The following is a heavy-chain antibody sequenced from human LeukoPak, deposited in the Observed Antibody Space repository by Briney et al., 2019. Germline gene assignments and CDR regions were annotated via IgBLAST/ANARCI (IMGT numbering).Heavy chain of an antibody. V-gene: IGHV3-20*04. CDR2: INWNGGST. CDR3: ARGNVIADYYYYYYMDV. CDR1: GFTFSSYA. Sequence: GGSPRLSCAASGFTFSSYAMSWVHQAPGKGLEWVSGINWNGGSTGYADSVKGRFTISRDNAKNSLYLQMNSLRAEDTALYYCARGNVIADYYYYYYMDVWGKGTTVTVSS. D-gene: IGHD3-16*02. J-gene: IGHJ6*03.